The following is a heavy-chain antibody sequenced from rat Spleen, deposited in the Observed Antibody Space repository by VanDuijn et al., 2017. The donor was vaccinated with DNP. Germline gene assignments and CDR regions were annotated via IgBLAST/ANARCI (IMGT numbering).Heavy chain of an antibody. J-gene: IGHJ2*01. Sequence: EVQLVESGGGLVQPGRSLKLSCAASGFTFSDSNMAWVRQTPEKGLEWVATITYDGTRTFYPDSVKGRFTISRDNAKNTLYLQMNSLRSEDTASYYCARGGRSYFDYWGQGVMVTVSS. V-gene: IGHV5-7*01. D-gene: IGHD1-11*01. CDR3: ARGGRSYFDY. CDR1: GFTFSDSN. CDR2: ITYDGTRT.